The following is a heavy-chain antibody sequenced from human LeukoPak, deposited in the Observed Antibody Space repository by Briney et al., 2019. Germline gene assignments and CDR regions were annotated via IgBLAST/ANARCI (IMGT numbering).Heavy chain of an antibody. J-gene: IGHJ4*02. Sequence: SETLSLTCSVSGYSISSGYYWGWIRQPPGKGLEWIGSISHSGSTYYNPSLKSRVTISVDTSKNQFSLKLRSVTAADTAVYYCARDSALAQAVMDYWGQGTLVTVSS. CDR3: ARDSALAQAVMDY. V-gene: IGHV4-38-2*02. CDR2: ISHSGST. CDR1: GYSISSGYY. D-gene: IGHD6-19*01.